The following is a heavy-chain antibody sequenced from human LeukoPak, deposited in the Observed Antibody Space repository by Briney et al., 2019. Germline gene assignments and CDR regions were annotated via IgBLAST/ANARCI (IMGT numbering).Heavy chain of an antibody. CDR1: GGSISSGGYY. Sequence: SQTLSLTCTVSGGSISSGGYYWSWTRQHPGKGLEWIGYIYYSGSTYYNPSLKSRVTISVDTSKSQFSLKLSSVTAADTAVYYCARDPSGWYSFGYNWFDPWGQGTLVTVSS. CDR3: ARDPSGWYSFGYNWFDP. V-gene: IGHV4-31*03. J-gene: IGHJ5*02. D-gene: IGHD3-16*01. CDR2: IYYSGST.